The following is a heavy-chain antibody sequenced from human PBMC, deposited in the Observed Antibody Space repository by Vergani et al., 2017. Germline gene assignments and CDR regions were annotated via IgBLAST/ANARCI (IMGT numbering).Heavy chain of an antibody. CDR3: AKGLSPATSLPVRGVDGFDI. D-gene: IGHD1-7*01. V-gene: IGHV3-33*06. J-gene: IGHJ3*02. CDR2: IWYDGSNK. CDR1: GFTFSSYG. Sequence: VQLVESGGGVVQPGRSLRLSCAASGFTFSSYGMHWVRQAPGKGLEWVAVIWYDGSNKYYADSVKGRFTISRDNSKNTLYLQMNSLRAEDTAVYYCAKGLSPATSLPVRGVDGFDIWGQGTKVTVSS.